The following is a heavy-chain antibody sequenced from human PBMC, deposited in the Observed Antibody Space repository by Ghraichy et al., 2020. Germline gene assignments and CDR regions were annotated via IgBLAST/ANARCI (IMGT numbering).Heavy chain of an antibody. Sequence: SETLSLTCTVSGGSISSGSYYWSWIRQPAGKGLEWIGRIYTSGSTNYNPSLKSRVTISVDTSKNQFSLKLSSVTTADTAVYYCATTQGDNWTEGRFDPWGQGTLVTVSS. V-gene: IGHV4-61*02. CDR1: GGSISSGSYY. D-gene: IGHD1-20*01. CDR3: ATTQGDNWTEGRFDP. J-gene: IGHJ5*02. CDR2: IYTSGST.